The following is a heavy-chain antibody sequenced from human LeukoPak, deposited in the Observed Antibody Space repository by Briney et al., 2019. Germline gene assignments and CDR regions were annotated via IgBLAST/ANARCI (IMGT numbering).Heavy chain of an antibody. Sequence: PGGSLRLSCAASGFTFINYWMSWVRQAPGKGLEWVANIKQDGSAKNYVDSVKGRFTISRDDAKNSLYLQMNSLRAEDTAVYYCARDVLHLLDYWGQGTLVTLSS. V-gene: IGHV3-7*01. CDR3: ARDVLHLLDY. CDR1: GFTFINYW. J-gene: IGHJ4*02. CDR2: IKQDGSAK. D-gene: IGHD2/OR15-2a*01.